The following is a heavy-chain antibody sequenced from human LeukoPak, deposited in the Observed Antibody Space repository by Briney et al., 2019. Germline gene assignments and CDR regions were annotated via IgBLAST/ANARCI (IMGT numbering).Heavy chain of an antibody. V-gene: IGHV3-23*01. J-gene: IGHJ4*02. Sequence: QSGGSLRLSCAASGFTFSSYAMSWVRQAPGKGLEWVSAISGSGGSTYYADSVKGRFTISRDNSKNTLYLQMNSLRAEDTAVYYCAKTVRGRAATLAYFDYWGQGTLVTVSS. CDR2: ISGSGGST. CDR3: AKTVRGRAATLAYFDY. D-gene: IGHD2-15*01. CDR1: GFTFSSYA.